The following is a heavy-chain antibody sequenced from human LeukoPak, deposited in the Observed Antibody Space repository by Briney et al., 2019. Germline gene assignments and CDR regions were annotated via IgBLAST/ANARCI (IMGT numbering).Heavy chain of an antibody. Sequence: GGSLRLSCAASGFTFSRYWMSWVRQAPGKGLEWVANIKQDGSERYYVDSVKGRFTISRDNAKNSLYLQMNSLRAEDTAVYYCASGRNPKSIAVALGGWFDPWGQGTLVTVSS. CDR3: ASGRNPKSIAVALGGWFDP. D-gene: IGHD6-19*01. CDR1: GFTFSRYW. J-gene: IGHJ5*02. CDR2: IKQDGSER. V-gene: IGHV3-7*01.